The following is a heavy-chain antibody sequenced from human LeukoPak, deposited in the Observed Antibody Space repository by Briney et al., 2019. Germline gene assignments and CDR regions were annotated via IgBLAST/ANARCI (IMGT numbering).Heavy chain of an antibody. V-gene: IGHV4-39*01. D-gene: IGHD3-22*01. CDR1: GGSISSSSYY. Sequence: SETLSLTCTVSGGSISSSSYYWGWIRQPPGKGLEWIGSIYYSGSTYYNPSLKSRVTISVDTSKNRFSLKLSSVTAADTAVYYCASYHDSSGYIAEYFQHWGQGTLVTVSS. CDR3: ASYHDSSGYIAEYFQH. J-gene: IGHJ1*01. CDR2: IYYSGST.